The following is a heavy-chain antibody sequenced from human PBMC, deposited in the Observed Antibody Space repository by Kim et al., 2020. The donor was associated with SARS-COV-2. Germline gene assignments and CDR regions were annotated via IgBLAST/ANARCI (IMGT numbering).Heavy chain of an antibody. CDR3: AGASSGYYPLEN. CDR2: VSASGSST. J-gene: IGHJ4*02. CDR1: GFIFSRYA. Sequence: GGSLRLSCGASGFIFSRYAMTWVRQAPGRGLEWVASVSASGSSTYYADSVEGRFTISRDNSKGTLFLQMNSQRGEDTALYYCAGASSGYYPLENWGQGTLVTVYS. D-gene: IGHD6-19*01. V-gene: IGHV3-23*01.